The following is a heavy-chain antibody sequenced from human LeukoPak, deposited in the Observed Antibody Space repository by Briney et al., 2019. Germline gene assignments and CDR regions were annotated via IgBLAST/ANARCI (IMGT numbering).Heavy chain of an antibody. V-gene: IGHV3-21*04. D-gene: IGHD3-9*01. CDR1: GFTFSSHT. J-gene: IGHJ4*02. CDR3: AREDILTGFDY. CDR2: ISSSSTYI. Sequence: GGSLRLSCAASGFTFSSHTISWVRQAPGKGLEWVSSISSSSTYIYHADSVKGRFTISRDNAKNSLYLQMNSLRAEDTAVYYCAREDILTGFDYWGQGTLVTVSS.